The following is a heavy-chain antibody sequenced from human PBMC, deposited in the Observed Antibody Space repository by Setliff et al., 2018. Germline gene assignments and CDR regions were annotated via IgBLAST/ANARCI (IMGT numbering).Heavy chain of an antibody. CDR2: IMPGRDT. J-gene: IGHJ5*02. D-gene: IGHD3-10*01. V-gene: IGHV4-34*12. CDR3: ARHATYYYGSGNLPFDP. CDR1: GDSLSGYY. Sequence: SETLSLTCAVYGDSLSGYYWSWIRQSPKKGLEWIGEIMPGRDTLYSPSLESRLTITIDTSKSQFSLKLSSVTAADTAVYYCARHATYYYGSGNLPFDPWGQGTQVTVSS.